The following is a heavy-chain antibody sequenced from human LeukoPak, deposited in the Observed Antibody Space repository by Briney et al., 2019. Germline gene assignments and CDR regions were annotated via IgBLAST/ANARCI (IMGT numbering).Heavy chain of an antibody. CDR3: ARPPDYDFYGMDV. Sequence: EASVKVSCKASGYTFTGYYMHWVRQAPGQGLEWMGRINPNSGGTNYAQKFQGRVTMTRDTSISTAYMELSRLRSDDTAVYYCARPPDYDFYGMDVWGQGTTVTVSS. J-gene: IGHJ6*02. D-gene: IGHD3-3*01. CDR2: INPNSGGT. V-gene: IGHV1-2*06. CDR1: GYTFTGYY.